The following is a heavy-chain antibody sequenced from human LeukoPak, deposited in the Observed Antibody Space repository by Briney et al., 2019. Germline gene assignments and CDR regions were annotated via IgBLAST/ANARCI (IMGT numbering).Heavy chain of an antibody. D-gene: IGHD3-22*01. V-gene: IGHV4-61*02. CDR2: IYTSGST. Sequence: PSQTLSLTCTVSGGSISTDNYYWGWIPQPAGKGLEWIVRIYTSGSTFDNPSLKSRLPISIDTSENHFSLKLSSVTAADTAVYYCAYYYDSSGFYPEMSWGQGILVTVSS. CDR3: AYYYDSSGFYPEMS. J-gene: IGHJ4*02. CDR1: GGSISTDNYY.